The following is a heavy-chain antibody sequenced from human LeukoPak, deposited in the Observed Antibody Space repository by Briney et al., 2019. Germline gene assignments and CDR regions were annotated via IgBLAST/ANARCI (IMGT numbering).Heavy chain of an antibody. J-gene: IGHJ4*02. V-gene: IGHV3-23*01. D-gene: IGHD5-18*01. CDR1: GIAFSSYA. CDR3: AKQRGYGYGYSDY. Sequence: GGSLRLSCAASGIAFSSYAMSWVRQAPGKGLEWVSAISGSGDSTYYADSVKGRFTISRDNSKNTLYLQMDSLRAEDTAVYYCAKQRGYGYGYSDYWGQGTLVTVSS. CDR2: ISGSGDST.